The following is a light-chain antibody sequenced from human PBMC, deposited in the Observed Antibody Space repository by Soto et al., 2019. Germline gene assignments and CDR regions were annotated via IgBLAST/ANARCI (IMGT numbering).Light chain of an antibody. CDR2: SNN. CDR3: AAWDDSLNGWV. J-gene: IGLJ3*02. V-gene: IGLV1-44*01. CDR1: SSNIGSNT. Sequence: QPVLTQPHSASGTPGQRVTISGSGSSSNIGSNTVNWYQQLPGTAPKLLIYSNNQRPSGVPDRFSGSKSGTSASLAISGLQSEDKADYYCAAWDDSLNGWVFGGGTKLTVL.